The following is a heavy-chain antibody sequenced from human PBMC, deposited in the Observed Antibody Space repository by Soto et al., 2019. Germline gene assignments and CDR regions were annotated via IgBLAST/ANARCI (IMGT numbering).Heavy chain of an antibody. J-gene: IGHJ4*02. Sequence: GGSLRLSCAGSGLTFNSVWMSWVRQAPGKGLEWVGRIKSRSDGGTTEYAAPVKGRFTIFRDDLETTLYLQMSGLKTEDTAVYYCTTFNYWGLGTLVTVSS. V-gene: IGHV3-15*07. CDR1: GLTFNSVW. CDR2: IKSRSDGGTT. CDR3: TTFNY.